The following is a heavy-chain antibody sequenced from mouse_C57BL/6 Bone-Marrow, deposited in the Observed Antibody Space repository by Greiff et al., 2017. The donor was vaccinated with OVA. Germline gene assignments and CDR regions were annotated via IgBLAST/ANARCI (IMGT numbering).Heavy chain of an antibody. CDR1: GYTFTSYW. CDR3: AGITTDPGFAY. J-gene: IGHJ3*01. V-gene: IGHV1-7*01. CDR2: INPSSGYT. Sequence: QVQLQQPGAELAKPGASVKLSCKASGYTFTSYWMHWVKQRPGQGLEWIGYINPSSGYTKYNQKFKDKATLTADKSSSTAYMQLSSLTYEDSAVYYFAGITTDPGFAYWGQGTLVTVSA. D-gene: IGHD1-1*01.